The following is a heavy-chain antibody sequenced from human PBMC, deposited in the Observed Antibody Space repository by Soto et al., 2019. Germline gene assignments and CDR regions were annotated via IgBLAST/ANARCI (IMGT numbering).Heavy chain of an antibody. V-gene: IGHV3-23*01. CDR3: AKDRPARSAVAGTADY. D-gene: IGHD6-19*01. CDR1: GFTFSSYA. CDR2: ISGSGGST. Sequence: EVRLLESGGGLVQPGGSLRLSCAASGFTFSSYAMSWVRQAPGKGLEWVSAISGSGGSTYYADSVKGRFTISRDNSKNTLYLQMNSLRAEDTAVYYCAKDRPARSAVAGTADYWGQGTLVTVSS. J-gene: IGHJ4*02.